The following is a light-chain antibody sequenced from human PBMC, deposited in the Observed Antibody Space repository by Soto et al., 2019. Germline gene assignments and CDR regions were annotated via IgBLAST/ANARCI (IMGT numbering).Light chain of an antibody. Sequence: EIVLTQSPGTVSLSPGERASLSCRASQNVDTFLAWYQQKPGQPPRLLMYDASRRITGVPARFSGSGSGTDFTLTITSLEPEDVAVYYCQQRYNWPVTFGAGTKVDIK. CDR3: QQRYNWPVT. V-gene: IGKV3-11*01. CDR2: DAS. CDR1: QNVDTF. J-gene: IGKJ4*01.